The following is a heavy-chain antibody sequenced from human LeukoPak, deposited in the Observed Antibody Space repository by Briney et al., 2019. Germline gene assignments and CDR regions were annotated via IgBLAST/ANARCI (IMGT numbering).Heavy chain of an antibody. CDR1: GGSISSSSYY. CDR2: IYYSGST. CDR3: ARLDSIHLITY. V-gene: IGHV4-39*01. D-gene: IGHD3-16*01. Sequence: PSETLSLTCAVSGGSISSSSYYWGWXRQPPXKGLEWIGTIYYSGSTYYNPSLKSRVTISADTSKNQFSLKLSSVTAADTAVYYCARLDSIHLITYWGQGTLVTVSS. J-gene: IGHJ4*02.